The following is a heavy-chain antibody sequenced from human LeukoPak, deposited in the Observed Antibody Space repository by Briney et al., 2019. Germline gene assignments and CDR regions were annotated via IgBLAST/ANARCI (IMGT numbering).Heavy chain of an antibody. CDR2: INPNSGGT. D-gene: IGHD6-19*01. Sequence: ASVKVSCKASGYTFTGYFMHWVRQAPGQGLEWMGWINPNSGGTNYAQKFQGWVTMTSDTSISTAYMELSRLRSDDTAVYYCARDLGRIAVAGTLAYWGQGTLVTVSS. CDR1: GYTFTGYF. V-gene: IGHV1-2*04. CDR3: ARDLGRIAVAGTLAY. J-gene: IGHJ4*02.